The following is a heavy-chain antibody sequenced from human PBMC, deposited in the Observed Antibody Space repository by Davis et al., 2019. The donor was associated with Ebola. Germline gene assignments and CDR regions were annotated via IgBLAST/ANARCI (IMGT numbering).Heavy chain of an antibody. Sequence: ASVKVSCKASGYTFTSYYMHWVRQAPGQGLEWMGIINPSGGSTSYAQKFQGRVTMTRDTSTSTVYMELSSLRSEDTAVYYCARDGIPADIVVVPALIHYYYYYYGMDVWGQGTTVTVSS. V-gene: IGHV1-46*01. CDR1: GYTFTSYY. J-gene: IGHJ6*02. D-gene: IGHD2-2*01. CDR3: ARDGIPADIVVVPALIHYYYYYYGMDV. CDR2: INPSGGST.